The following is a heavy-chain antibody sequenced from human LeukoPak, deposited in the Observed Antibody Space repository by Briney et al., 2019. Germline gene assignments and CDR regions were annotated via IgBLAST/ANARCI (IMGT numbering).Heavy chain of an antibody. J-gene: IGHJ6*02. CDR2: INDGGDNK. CDR3: AKVAHYFWSGYYWYYYYYGMDV. V-gene: IGHV3-23*01. CDR1: GFTFSSPA. Sequence: KAGGSLRLSCAASGFTFSSPAMSWVRQAPGKGLEWVSAINDGGDNKQYTDSVKGRFTISRDNSKNTLYLQMNSLRAEDTAVYYCAKVAHYFWSGYYWYYYYYGMDVWGQGTTVTVSS. D-gene: IGHD3-3*01.